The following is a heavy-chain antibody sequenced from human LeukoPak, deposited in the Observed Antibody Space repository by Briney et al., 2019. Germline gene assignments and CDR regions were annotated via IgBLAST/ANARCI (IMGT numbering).Heavy chain of an antibody. J-gene: IGHJ4*02. V-gene: IGHV3-23*01. Sequence: GGSLRLSCAASGFTFNNYAMNWVRQAPGKGLKWVSSISGGGEATYYADSAKGRFTISRDNSQNTLYLQMNSLRAEDTAVYYCARDYADYVGYFFFDYWGQGTLVTVSS. CDR1: GFTFNNYA. CDR3: ARDYADYVGYFFFDY. D-gene: IGHD4-17*01. CDR2: ISGGGEAT.